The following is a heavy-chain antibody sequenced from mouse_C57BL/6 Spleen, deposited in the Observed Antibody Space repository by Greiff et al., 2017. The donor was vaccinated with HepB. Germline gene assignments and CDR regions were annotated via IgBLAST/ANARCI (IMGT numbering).Heavy chain of an antibody. J-gene: IGHJ2*01. Sequence: VKLQQPGAELVMPGASVKLSCKASGYTFTSYWMHWVKQRPGQGLEWIGEIDPSDSYTNYNQKFKGKSTLTVDKSSSTAYMQLSSLTSEDSAVYYCARTSDGYHYWGQGTTLTVSS. D-gene: IGHD2-3*01. CDR3: ARTSDGYHY. CDR1: GYTFTSYW. CDR2: IDPSDSYT. V-gene: IGHV1-69*01.